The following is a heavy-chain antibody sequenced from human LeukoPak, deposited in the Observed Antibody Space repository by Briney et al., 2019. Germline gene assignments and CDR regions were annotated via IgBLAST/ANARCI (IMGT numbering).Heavy chain of an antibody. Sequence: GGSLRLSCVGSGFTFSSSVMSWVRRAPGKGLEWVSGISSSGGHTDYTDPMRGRFTVSRDNSKNTLYLQMNSLRAEDTAVYYCARDSEMATIFALDIWGQGTMVTVSS. CDR3: ARDSEMATIFALDI. J-gene: IGHJ3*02. CDR2: ISSSGGHT. CDR1: GFTFSSSV. V-gene: IGHV3-23*01. D-gene: IGHD5-24*01.